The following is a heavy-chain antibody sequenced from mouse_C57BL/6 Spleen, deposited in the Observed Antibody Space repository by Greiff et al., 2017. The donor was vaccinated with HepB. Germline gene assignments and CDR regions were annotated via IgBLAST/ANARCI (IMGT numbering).Heavy chain of an antibody. CDR1: GYSITSGYY. J-gene: IGHJ3*01. V-gene: IGHV3-6*01. Sequence: EVQLQESGPGLVKPSQSLSLTCSVTGYSITSGYYWNWIRQFPGNKLEWMGYRSYDGSNNYNPSLKNRISITRDTSKNQFFLKLNSVTTEDTATYYCARALSHYDYAFAYWGQGTLVTVSA. D-gene: IGHD2-4*01. CDR3: ARALSHYDYAFAY. CDR2: RSYDGSN.